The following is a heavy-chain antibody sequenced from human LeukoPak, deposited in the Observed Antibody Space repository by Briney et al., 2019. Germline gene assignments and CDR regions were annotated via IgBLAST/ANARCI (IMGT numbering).Heavy chain of an antibody. Sequence: GGSLRLSCAASGFTFSSYSMNWVRQAPGKGLEWVSSISSSNYYISYADSVKGRFTISRDIAKNSLYLQMNSLIAEDTAVYYCVRDFRFLEDYWGQGTLVTVSS. J-gene: IGHJ4*02. V-gene: IGHV3-21*01. CDR3: VRDFRFLEDY. D-gene: IGHD3-3*01. CDR1: GFTFSSYS. CDR2: ISSSNYYI.